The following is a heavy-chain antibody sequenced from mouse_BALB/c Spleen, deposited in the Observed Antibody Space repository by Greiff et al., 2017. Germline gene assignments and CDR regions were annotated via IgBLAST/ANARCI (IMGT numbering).Heavy chain of an antibody. Sequence: QVQLQQSGPGLVAPSQSLSITCTVSGFSLTSYGVHWVRQPPGKGLEWLGVIWAGGSTTDNSALMSRLSISTDNSTSQVCLKMSSLQTDDTAMYYCDRDEGTARATFLIDYWGEGNTLTVS. D-gene: IGHD3-3*01. CDR1: GFSLTSYG. J-gene: IGHJ2*01. CDR3: DRDEGTARATFLIDY. CDR2: IWAGGST. V-gene: IGHV2-9*02.